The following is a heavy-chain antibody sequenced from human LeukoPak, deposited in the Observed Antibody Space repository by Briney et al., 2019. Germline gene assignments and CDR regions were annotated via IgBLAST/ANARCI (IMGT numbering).Heavy chain of an antibody. V-gene: IGHV3-64*04. CDR3: AKARETSAFYRYFDY. CDR2: ISSNGGST. CDR1: GFTFSSYA. J-gene: IGHJ4*02. D-gene: IGHD3-22*01. Sequence: GGSLRLSCSASGFTFSSYAMHWVRQAPGKGLEYVSAISSNGGSTYYADSVKGRFTISRDNSKNTLYLRMDTLGADDTAVYYCAKARETSAFYRYFDYWGQGTLVTVSS.